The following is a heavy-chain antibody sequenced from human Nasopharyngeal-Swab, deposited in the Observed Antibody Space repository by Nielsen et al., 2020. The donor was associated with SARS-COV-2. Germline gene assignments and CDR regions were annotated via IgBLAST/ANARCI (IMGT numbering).Heavy chain of an antibody. J-gene: IGHJ4*02. D-gene: IGHD3-10*01. CDR3: ARLSPEDGDY. Sequence: WIRQLPGKGLEWIGSIYYSGSTYYNPSLKSRVTISVDTSKNQFSLKLSSVTAADTAVYYCARLSPEDGDYWGQGTLVTVSS. CDR2: IYYSGST. V-gene: IGHV4-39*01.